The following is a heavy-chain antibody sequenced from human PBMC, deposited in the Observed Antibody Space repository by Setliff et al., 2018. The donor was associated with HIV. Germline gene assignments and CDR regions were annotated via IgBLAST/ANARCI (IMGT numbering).Heavy chain of an antibody. CDR1: GFTFSSYG. V-gene: IGHV3-30*02. Sequence: SLRLSCAASGFTFSSYGMHWVRQAPGKGLEWVAFIRYDGSNKYYADSVKGRFTISRDNSNNMLFLQMNSLRTEDTAVYYCARSGGDCSGISCYSLWFDPWGHGTLVTVSS. CDR3: ARSGGDCSGISCYSLWFDP. J-gene: IGHJ5*02. CDR2: IRYDGSNK. D-gene: IGHD2-15*01.